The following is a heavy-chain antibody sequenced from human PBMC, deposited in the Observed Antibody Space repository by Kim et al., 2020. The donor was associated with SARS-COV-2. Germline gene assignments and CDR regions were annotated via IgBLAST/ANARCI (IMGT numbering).Heavy chain of an antibody. CDR2: ISTSSTFV. CDR1: GFTFTDYS. V-gene: IGHV3-21*06. D-gene: IGHD2-2*01. J-gene: IGHJ6*02. Sequence: GGSLRLSCEASGFTFTDYSMDWVRQAPGKGLEWVSSISTSSTFVSYADSVKGRLIVSRDNANNLSFLHMTSLRAEDTAVYYCVRETRDGMDVWGQGTAVT. CDR3: VRETRDGMDV.